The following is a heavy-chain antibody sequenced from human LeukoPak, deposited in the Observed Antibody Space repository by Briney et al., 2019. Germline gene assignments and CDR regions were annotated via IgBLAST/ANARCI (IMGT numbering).Heavy chain of an antibody. CDR1: GFTFSSYA. Sequence: GGSLRLSCAASGFTFSSYAMTWVRQAPGKGLEWVSGISGSGGSTDYADSVKGRFTISRDNSKNTLYLQMNSLRAEDTAVYYCAKGVTAGTWDAFDIWGQGTMVTVSS. CDR2: ISGSGGST. CDR3: AKGVTAGTWDAFDI. J-gene: IGHJ3*02. D-gene: IGHD6-19*01. V-gene: IGHV3-23*01.